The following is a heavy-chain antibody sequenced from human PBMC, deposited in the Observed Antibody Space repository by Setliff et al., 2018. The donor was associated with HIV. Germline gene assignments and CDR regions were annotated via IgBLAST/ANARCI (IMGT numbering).Heavy chain of an antibody. Sequence: GGSLRLSCAVSGFTFRNYIMTWVRQAPGKGLEWVSAISGSGDSTYYSDSVKGRFTISRDNSKNTLYLQMNGLRGEDTAVYYCAKDGIGTVGGRYYYYMNLWGKGTTVTVSS. CDR3: AKDGIGTVGGRYYYYMNL. J-gene: IGHJ6*03. CDR2: ISGSGDST. CDR1: GFTFRNYI. V-gene: IGHV3-23*01. D-gene: IGHD1-26*01.